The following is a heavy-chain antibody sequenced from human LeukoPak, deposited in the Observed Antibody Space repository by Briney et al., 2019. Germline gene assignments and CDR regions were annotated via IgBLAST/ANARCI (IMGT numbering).Heavy chain of an antibody. V-gene: IGHV1-58*01. CDR1: GFPFTSSA. D-gene: IGHD2-2*01. CDR2: IVVGSGNT. CDR3: AAVGYCSSTSCYGFDY. J-gene: IGHJ4*02. Sequence: ASVKVSCKASGFPFTSSAVQWVRQARGQRLEWIGWIVVGSGNTNYAQKFQERVTITRDMSTSTAYMELSSLRSEDTAVYYWAAVGYCSSTSCYGFDYWGQGTLVTVSS.